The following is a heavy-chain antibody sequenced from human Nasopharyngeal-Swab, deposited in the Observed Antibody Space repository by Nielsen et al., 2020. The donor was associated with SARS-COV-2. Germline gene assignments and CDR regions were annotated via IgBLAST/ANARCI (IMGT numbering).Heavy chain of an antibody. D-gene: IGHD3-3*01. CDR3: VKSNFLDY. Sequence: GESLKISCAASGFPFNNYGMNWVRQAPGEGLEWVSTVDPSGGSTYYADSVRGRFTISRDNSKNALYLQMNSLRVDDTAIYYCVKSNFLDYWGQGAQVTVSS. CDR1: GFPFNNYG. V-gene: IGHV3-23*01. CDR2: VDPSGGST. J-gene: IGHJ4*02.